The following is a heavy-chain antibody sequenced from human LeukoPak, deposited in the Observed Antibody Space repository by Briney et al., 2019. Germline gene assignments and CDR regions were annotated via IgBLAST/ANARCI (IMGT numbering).Heavy chain of an antibody. CDR2: IIPIFGTA. D-gene: IGHD6-13*01. Sequence: SVKVSCKASGGTFSSYAISWVRQAPGQGLEWMGGIIPIFGTANYAQKFQGRVTITTDESTSTAYMELSSLRSEDTAVYDCSRGGLAAADAFDMGGQGTMVTVS. V-gene: IGHV1-69*05. J-gene: IGHJ3*02. CDR3: SRGGLAAADAFDM. CDR1: GGTFSSYA.